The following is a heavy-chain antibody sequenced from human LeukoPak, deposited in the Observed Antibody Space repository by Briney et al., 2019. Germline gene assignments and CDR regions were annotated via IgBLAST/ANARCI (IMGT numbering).Heavy chain of an antibody. CDR1: GFAFSSDA. CDR3: AKEGRGYSSSWRNWFDP. J-gene: IGHJ5*02. D-gene: IGHD6-13*01. Sequence: PGRSLRLSRAASGFAFSSDAKSGGRDAPGKGVWWGLGICVSGGSTYYADYVKGRFPISRDNSKNTLYLQMNSLRAEDTAVYYCAKEGRGYSSSWRNWFDPWGQGTLVTVSS. V-gene: IGHV3-23*01. CDR2: ICVSGGST.